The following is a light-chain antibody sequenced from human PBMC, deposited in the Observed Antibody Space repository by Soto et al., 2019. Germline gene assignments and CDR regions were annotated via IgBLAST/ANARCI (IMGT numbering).Light chain of an antibody. Sequence: DIQITQTRATLSAFAGDRVTVTCRASQSVSSWVAWYQEKPGRGPKLLIYDASTWQSGVPSRFIGSGSGTEFTLTITSLQPDDFATYYCQHYTTYSPGTFGQGANVDIK. V-gene: IGKV1-5*01. CDR3: QHYTTYSPGT. CDR2: DAS. CDR1: QSVSSW. J-gene: IGKJ1*01.